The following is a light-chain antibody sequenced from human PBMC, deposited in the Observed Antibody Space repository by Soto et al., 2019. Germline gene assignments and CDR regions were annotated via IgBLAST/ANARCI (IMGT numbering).Light chain of an antibody. V-gene: IGKV1-9*01. CDR2: DSS. J-gene: IGKJ5*01. CDR3: QQRNSYPVT. CDR1: QGIRNY. Sequence: IQLTQFPSSLSASIGDRVTITCRASQGIRNYLAWYQQKPGKAPILLIYDSSTLLIGVPSRFGGSGSGTDFTLTISSLQPEDYATYYCQQRNSYPVTFGQGTRLEIK.